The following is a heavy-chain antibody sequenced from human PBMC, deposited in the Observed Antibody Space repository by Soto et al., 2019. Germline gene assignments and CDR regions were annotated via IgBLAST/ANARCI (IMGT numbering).Heavy chain of an antibody. CDR2: VYFSGSN. CDR3: ARSIATPGTNIDY. CDR1: GESINGYY. V-gene: IGHV4-59*01. J-gene: IGHJ4*02. D-gene: IGHD6-13*01. Sequence: SETLSLTCTVSGESINGYYWSWIRQPPGRGLEWIGYVYFSGSNNYNPSLRSRVTISVNTSKQQVSLRLSSVTAADTAVYYCARSIATPGTNIDYWGQGTLVTVSS.